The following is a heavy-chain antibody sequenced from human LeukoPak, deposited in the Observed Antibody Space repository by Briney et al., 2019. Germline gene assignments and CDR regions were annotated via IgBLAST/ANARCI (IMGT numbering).Heavy chain of an antibody. V-gene: IGHV3-23*01. CDR2: ISGSGGST. D-gene: IGHD3-3*01. Sequence: QPGGSLRLSCAASGFTFSSYAMSWVRQAPGKGLEWVSAISGSGGSTYYADSVKGRFTISRDNSKNTLYLQMNSLRAEDTAVYYCVLGRYDFWSGPHYWGQGTLVTFSS. CDR1: GFTFSSYA. CDR3: VLGRYDFWSGPHY. J-gene: IGHJ4*02.